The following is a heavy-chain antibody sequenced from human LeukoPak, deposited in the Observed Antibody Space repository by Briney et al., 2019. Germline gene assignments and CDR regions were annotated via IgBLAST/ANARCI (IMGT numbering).Heavy chain of an antibody. CDR2: IYTSGST. J-gene: IGHJ4*02. Sequence: TSETLSLTCTVSGGSISSGNYYWSWIRQPAGKGLEWIGRIYTSGSTNYNPSLKSRVTMSADRSKNQFSLKLSSVTAADTAVYYCVRWGGTAFDYWGQGTLVTVSS. D-gene: IGHD3-16*01. CDR3: VRWGGTAFDY. CDR1: GGSISSGNYY. V-gene: IGHV4-61*02.